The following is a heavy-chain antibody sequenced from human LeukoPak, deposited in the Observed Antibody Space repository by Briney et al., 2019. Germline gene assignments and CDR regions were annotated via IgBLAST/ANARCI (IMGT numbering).Heavy chain of an antibody. D-gene: IGHD5-12*01. Sequence: ASVKISCKASGYTFIKYYMHWVRQAPGQGLEWMGIINPSGGGTDYSQKFQGRVTMTSDTSTSTVYMELSSLTSEDTAVYYCAKEGEYSGHDYPLDYWGQGTLVTVSS. CDR2: INPSGGGT. V-gene: IGHV1-46*01. J-gene: IGHJ4*02. CDR1: GYTFIKYY. CDR3: AKEGEYSGHDYPLDY.